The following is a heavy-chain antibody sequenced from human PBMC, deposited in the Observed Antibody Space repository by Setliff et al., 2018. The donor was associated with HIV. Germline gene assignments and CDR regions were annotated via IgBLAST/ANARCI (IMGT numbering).Heavy chain of an antibody. CDR2: IHTSGSI. D-gene: IGHD3-22*01. CDR3: ARAGYYFPYFDY. CDR1: DDAINSYY. J-gene: IGHJ4*02. V-gene: IGHV4-4*07. Sequence: SETLSLTCTFSDDAINSYYCAWIRQPAGKRLQLIGRIHTSGSIHYNPSLRSRVFLSVYPSKNQCSLKVHSLTAADTSVYYCARAGYYFPYFDYWGQGILVTVSS.